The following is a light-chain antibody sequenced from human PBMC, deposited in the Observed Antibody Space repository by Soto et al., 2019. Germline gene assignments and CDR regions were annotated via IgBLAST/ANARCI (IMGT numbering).Light chain of an antibody. J-gene: IGLJ3*02. CDR1: SSDIGGYNY. Sequence: QSVLTQPPSASGSPGQSVTLSCTGTSSDIGGYNYVSWYRQHPGKAPKLMFFEVNKRPSGVPDRFSGSKFGNTASQTVSGHQTEDEADYYCTAFVGRKKLRFGGGTK. CDR2: EVN. V-gene: IGLV2-8*01. CDR3: TAFVGRKKLR.